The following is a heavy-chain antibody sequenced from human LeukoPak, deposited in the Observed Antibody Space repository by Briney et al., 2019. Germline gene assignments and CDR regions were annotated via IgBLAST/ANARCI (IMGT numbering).Heavy chain of an antibody. CDR1: GYRFTSYW. CDR2: IYPGDSDT. D-gene: IGHD2-2*01. J-gene: IGHJ5*02. Sequence: GESLQISCKGSGYRFTSYWIGWVRQMPGKGLEWMGIIYPGDSDTRYSPSFQGQVTISADKSISTAYLQWSSLKASDTAIYYCARRNGYCSSTSCYAWFDPWGQGTLVTVSS. V-gene: IGHV5-51*01. CDR3: ARRNGYCSSTSCYAWFDP.